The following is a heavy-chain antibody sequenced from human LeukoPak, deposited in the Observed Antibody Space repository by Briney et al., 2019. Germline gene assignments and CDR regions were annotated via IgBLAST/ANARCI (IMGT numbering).Heavy chain of an antibody. CDR2: IYYSGST. CDR3: ANSANYGGNSGYFDY. J-gene: IGHJ4*02. CDR1: GFSFSNYW. V-gene: IGHV4-39*01. Sequence: GSLRLSCAASGFSFSNYWMHWIRQPPGKGLEWIGSIYYSGSTYYNPSLKSRVSISVDTSKNQFSLKLSSVTAADTAVYYCANSANYGGNSGYFDYWGQGTLVTVSS. D-gene: IGHD4-23*01.